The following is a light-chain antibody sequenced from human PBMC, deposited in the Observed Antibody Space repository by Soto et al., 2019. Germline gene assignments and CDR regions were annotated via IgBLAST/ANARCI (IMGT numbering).Light chain of an antibody. Sequence: QSVLTQPPSVSAAPGQKVTISCSGSSSNIGNNYVSWYQQFPGTAHKLLIYDNNERLSGIPDRFSGSKSGTSATLGITGLQTGDESDYYCGTWDSSLSAVVFGGGTKVTVL. V-gene: IGLV1-51*01. CDR2: DNN. J-gene: IGLJ2*01. CDR1: SSNIGNNY. CDR3: GTWDSSLSAVV.